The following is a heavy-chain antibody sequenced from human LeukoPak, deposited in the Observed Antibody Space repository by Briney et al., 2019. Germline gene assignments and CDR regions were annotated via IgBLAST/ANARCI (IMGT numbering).Heavy chain of an antibody. CDR1: GFTFSNYA. Sequence: GGSLRLSCAASGFTFSNYAMNWVRQAPGKGLEWVSYISSSSSTIYYADSVKGRFTISRDNAKNSLYLQMNSLRGEDTAMYYCAREVGGYSSSSTSDWGQGTLVTVSS. CDR3: AREVGGYSSSSTSD. CDR2: ISSSSSTI. D-gene: IGHD6-6*01. V-gene: IGHV3-48*01. J-gene: IGHJ4*02.